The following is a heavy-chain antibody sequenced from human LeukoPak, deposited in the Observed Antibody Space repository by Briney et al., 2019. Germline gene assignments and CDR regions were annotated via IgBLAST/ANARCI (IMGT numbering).Heavy chain of an antibody. CDR2: ISSSSTI. D-gene: IGHD3-10*01. V-gene: IGHV3-48*01. Sequence: GGSLRLSCAASGFTFSSYSMNWVRQAPGKGLEWVSYISSSSTIYYADSVKGRFTISRDNAKNSLYLQMNSLRAEDTAVYYCARDSLWFGEFYGMDVWGQGTTVTVSS. CDR3: ARDSLWFGEFYGMDV. J-gene: IGHJ6*02. CDR1: GFTFSSYS.